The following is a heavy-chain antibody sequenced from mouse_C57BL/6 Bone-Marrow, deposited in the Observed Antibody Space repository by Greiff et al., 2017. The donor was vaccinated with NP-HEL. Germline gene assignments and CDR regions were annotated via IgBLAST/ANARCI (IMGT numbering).Heavy chain of an antibody. CDR1: GFTFSSYA. CDR2: ISDGGSYT. CDR3: ARDFPDGYKDY. J-gene: IGHJ2*01. Sequence: DVKLVESGGGLVKPGGSLKLSCAASGFTFSSYAMSWVRQTPEKRLEWVATISDGGSYTYYPDNVKGRFTISRDNAKNNLYLQMSHLKSEDTAMYYCARDFPDGYKDYWGQGTTLTVSS. V-gene: IGHV5-4*01. D-gene: IGHD2-3*01.